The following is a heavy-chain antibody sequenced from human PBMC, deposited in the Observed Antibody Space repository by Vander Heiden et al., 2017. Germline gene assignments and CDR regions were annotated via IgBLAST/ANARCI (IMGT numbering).Heavy chain of an antibody. D-gene: IGHD5-12*01. J-gene: IGHJ4*02. CDR3: ARERSGGYGDY. CDR2: ISSTSSFT. Sequence: EVQLVESGGGLVKPGGSLRLSCAASGFTFSTYSMIWVRQGPGKGLEWVSSISSTSSFTYSADSVKGRCTISRDNAKNSLFLQMNSLRAEDTAIDYCARERSGGYGDYWGQGTLVTVSS. CDR1: GFTFSTYS. V-gene: IGHV3-21*01.